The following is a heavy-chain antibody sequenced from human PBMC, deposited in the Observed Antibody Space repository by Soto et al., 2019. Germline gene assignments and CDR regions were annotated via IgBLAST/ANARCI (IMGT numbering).Heavy chain of an antibody. D-gene: IGHD5-18*01. CDR3: ARGPNTAMVSRFDY. CDR1: GGTFSSYA. CDR2: IIPIFGTA. V-gene: IGHV1-69*13. Sequence: ASVKVSWKASGGTFSSYAISWGRQAPGQGLEWMGGIIPIFGTANYAQKFQGRVTITADESTSTAYMELSSLRSEDTAVYYCARGPNTAMVSRFDYWGQGTLVTVSS. J-gene: IGHJ4*02.